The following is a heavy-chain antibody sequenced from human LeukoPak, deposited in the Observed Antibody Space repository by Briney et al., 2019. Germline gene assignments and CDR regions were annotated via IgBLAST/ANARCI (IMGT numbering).Heavy chain of an antibody. CDR3: ARSGSGYLRYYFDY. V-gene: IGHV4-39*07. D-gene: IGHD5-12*01. J-gene: IGHJ4*02. CDR2: IYYSGST. Sequence: TSETLSLTCTVSGGSSSSSSYYWGWIRQPPGKGLEWIGSIYYSGSTYYNPSLKSRVTISVDTSKNQFSLKLRSVTAADTAVYYCARSGSGYLRYYFDYWGQGTLVTVSS. CDR1: GGSSSSSSYY.